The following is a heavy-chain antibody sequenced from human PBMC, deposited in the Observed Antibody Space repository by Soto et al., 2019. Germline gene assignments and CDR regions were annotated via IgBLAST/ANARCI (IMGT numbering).Heavy chain of an antibody. Sequence: SETLSLTCTVSGGSISSYYWSWIRQPPGKGLEWIGYIYYSGSTNYNPSLKSRVTISVDTSKNQFSLKLSSVTAADTAVYYCARGQEMATAHYYYYGMDVWGQGTTVTVSS. J-gene: IGHJ6*02. D-gene: IGHD5-18*01. CDR3: ARGQEMATAHYYYYGMDV. V-gene: IGHV4-59*01. CDR2: IYYSGST. CDR1: GGSISSYY.